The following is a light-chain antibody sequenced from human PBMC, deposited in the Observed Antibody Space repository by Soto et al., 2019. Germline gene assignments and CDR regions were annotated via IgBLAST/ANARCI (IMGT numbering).Light chain of an antibody. J-gene: IGLJ2*01. Sequence: QSVLTQPPSASGSPGQSVTISCTGTGSDVASYDYVSWYQQHPGKAPKLIIYEVTKRPSGVPVRFSASKSGTTASLTVSGLQAEDEADYYCSSYADTNNLVFGGGTKLTVL. CDR3: SSYADTNNLV. V-gene: IGLV2-8*01. CDR2: EVT. CDR1: GSDVASYDY.